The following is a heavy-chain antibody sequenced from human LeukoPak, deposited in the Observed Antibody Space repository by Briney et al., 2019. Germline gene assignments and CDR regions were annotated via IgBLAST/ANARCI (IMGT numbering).Heavy chain of an antibody. V-gene: IGHV3-23*01. CDR1: GFTFSNYT. D-gene: IGHD1-26*01. Sequence: GGSLRLSCSASGFTFSNYTMHWVRQAPGKGLEWVSAISGSGGSTYYADSVKGRFTISRDNSKNTLYLQMNSLRAEDTAVYYCAEVRTSGSYYESPVPFDYWGQGTLVTVSS. J-gene: IGHJ4*02. CDR3: AEVRTSGSYYESPVPFDY. CDR2: ISGSGGST.